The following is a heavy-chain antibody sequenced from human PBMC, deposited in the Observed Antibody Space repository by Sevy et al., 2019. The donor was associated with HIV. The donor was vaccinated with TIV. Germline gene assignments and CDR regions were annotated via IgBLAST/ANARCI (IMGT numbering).Heavy chain of an antibody. J-gene: IGHJ6*03. CDR2: MIPIFGTA. Sequence: ASVKVSGKASGGTFSSYAISWVRQAPGQGLEWMGGMIPIFGTANYAQKFQGRVTITADKSTSTAYMELSSLRSEDTAVYYCARVPRGYSYEYYYYYMDVWGKGTTVTVSS. V-gene: IGHV1-69*06. CDR1: GGTFSSYA. D-gene: IGHD5-18*01. CDR3: ARVPRGYSYEYYYYYMDV.